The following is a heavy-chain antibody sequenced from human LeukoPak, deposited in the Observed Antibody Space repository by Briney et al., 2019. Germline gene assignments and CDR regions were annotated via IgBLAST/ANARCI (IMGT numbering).Heavy chain of an antibody. J-gene: IGHJ4*02. CDR1: GGSFSGYY. V-gene: IGHV4-34*01. CDR3: ARVYGDPGGY. D-gene: IGHD4-17*01. Sequence: PSETLSLTCAVYGGSFSGYYWSWIRQPPGKGLEWIGEINHSGSTNYNPSLKSRVTISVDTSKNQFSLKLSSVTAADTAVYYCARVYGDPGGYWGQGTLVTVFS. CDR2: INHSGST.